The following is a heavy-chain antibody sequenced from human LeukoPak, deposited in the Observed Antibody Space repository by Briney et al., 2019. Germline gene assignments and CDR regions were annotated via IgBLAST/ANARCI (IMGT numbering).Heavy chain of an antibody. CDR3: AKGPLRGTAAAIDY. CDR1: GFTFSSYS. Sequence: GGSLRLSCAASGFTFSSYSMNWVRQAPGKGLEWVAVISYDGRNIHYPDSVKGRFTISRDISTDTLWLQMDSLRTEDTAVYYCAKGPLRGTAAAIDYWGQGTLVTVSS. CDR2: ISYDGRNI. V-gene: IGHV3-30*18. J-gene: IGHJ4*02. D-gene: IGHD2-2*01.